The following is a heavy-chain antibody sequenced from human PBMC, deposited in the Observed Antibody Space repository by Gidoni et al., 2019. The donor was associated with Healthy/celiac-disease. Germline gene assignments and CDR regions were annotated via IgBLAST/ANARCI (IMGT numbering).Heavy chain of an antibody. D-gene: IGHD3-3*01. Sequence: QVQLQESGPGLVKPSETLSLTCTVSGGSISSYYWSWIRQPPGKGLEWIGYIYYSGSTNYNPSLKSRVTISVDTSKNQFSLKLSSVTAADTAVYYCATGDFWSGPGQLWGMDVWGQGTTVTVSS. J-gene: IGHJ6*02. V-gene: IGHV4-59*01. CDR1: GGSISSYY. CDR2: IYYSGST. CDR3: ATGDFWSGPGQLWGMDV.